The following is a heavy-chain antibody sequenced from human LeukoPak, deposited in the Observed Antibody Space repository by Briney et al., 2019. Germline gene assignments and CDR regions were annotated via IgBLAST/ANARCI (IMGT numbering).Heavy chain of an antibody. CDR2: IYTSGST. Sequence: SETLSFTCTVSGGSISSYYWSWIRQPPGKGLEWIGYIYTSGSTNYNPSLKSRVTISVDTSKNQFSLKLSSVTAADTAVYYCARHRDGSDYFDYWGQGTLVTVSS. CDR3: ARHRDGSDYFDY. D-gene: IGHD5-24*01. V-gene: IGHV4-4*09. CDR1: GGSISSYY. J-gene: IGHJ4*02.